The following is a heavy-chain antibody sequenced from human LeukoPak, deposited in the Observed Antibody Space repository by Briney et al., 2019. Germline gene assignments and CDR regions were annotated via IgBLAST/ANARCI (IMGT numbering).Heavy chain of an antibody. J-gene: IGHJ4*02. CDR3: ARGYRSDWHGELGY. CDR2: VHYSGTT. V-gene: IGHV4-59*01. Sequence: PSETLSLTCTVSGGSIRSYYWSWIRQPPGKGLEWIGYVHYSGTTDYNPSLRSRATISVDTSKNQFSLNLTSVTAADTAVCYCARGYRSDWHGELGYWGQGTLVTVSS. CDR1: GGSIRSYY. D-gene: IGHD6-19*01.